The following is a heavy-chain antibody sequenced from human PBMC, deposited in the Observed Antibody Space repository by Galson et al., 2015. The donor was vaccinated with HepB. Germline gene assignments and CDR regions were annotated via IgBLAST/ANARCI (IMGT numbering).Heavy chain of an antibody. CDR3: ARIRWGAVDGRGFDY. V-gene: IGHV5-51*03. Sequence: QSGAEVKKPGESLKISCKGSGYSFTTYWIGCVRQMPGKGLECMGIIYPGDSDTRYSPSFQGQVTISADKSISTAYLQWSSLKASDTAMYYCARIRWGAVDGRGFDYWGQGTLVTVSS. J-gene: IGHJ4*02. CDR1: GYSFTTYW. D-gene: IGHD3-16*01. CDR2: IYPGDSDT.